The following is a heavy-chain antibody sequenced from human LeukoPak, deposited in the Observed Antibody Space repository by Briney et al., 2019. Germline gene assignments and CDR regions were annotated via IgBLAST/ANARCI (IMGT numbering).Heavy chain of an antibody. D-gene: IGHD6-6*01. Sequence: RASVTVSCKASGYTFTRYYMQWVRQAPGQGLEGMGMIIPSGGSTTCAQNFQDRVTLTRDMSTSTVYMELSSLRSEDTAVYYCARDLEYSTSGLRFDTWGQGTLVTVSS. V-gene: IGHV1-46*01. CDR3: ARDLEYSTSGLRFDT. CDR1: GYTFTRYY. CDR2: IIPSGGST. J-gene: IGHJ4*02.